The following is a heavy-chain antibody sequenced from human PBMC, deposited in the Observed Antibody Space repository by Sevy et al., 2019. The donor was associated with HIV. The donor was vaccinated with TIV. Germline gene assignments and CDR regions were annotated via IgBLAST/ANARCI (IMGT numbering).Heavy chain of an antibody. V-gene: IGHV3-21*01. CDR3: ARGGITMIVVVNDAFDI. CDR2: IISRSSYI. J-gene: IGHJ3*02. D-gene: IGHD3-22*01. CDR1: GFTFSSYS. Sequence: GGSLRLSCEASGFTFSSYSMNWVRQAPGKGLEWVSSIISRSSYIYEADSVKGRLPISRDNAKNSLYLQMNSLRAEDTAVYYCARGGITMIVVVNDAFDIWGQGTMVTVSS.